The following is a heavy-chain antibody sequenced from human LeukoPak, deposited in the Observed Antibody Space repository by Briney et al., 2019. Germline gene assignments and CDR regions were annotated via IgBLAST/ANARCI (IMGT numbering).Heavy chain of an antibody. CDR2: VSDGGRT. V-gene: IGHV4-61*01. J-gene: IGHJ4*02. Sequence: PSETLSLTCTVSGGSISGSSYYWSWIRQPPGKGLEWIGHVSDGGRTNYSPSLRSRVSISVDTSKNQFSLKLNSVTAADTAVYFCARASTTFDDWGQGTLVTVSS. CDR1: GGSISGSSYY. CDR3: ARASTTFDD. D-gene: IGHD1-14*01.